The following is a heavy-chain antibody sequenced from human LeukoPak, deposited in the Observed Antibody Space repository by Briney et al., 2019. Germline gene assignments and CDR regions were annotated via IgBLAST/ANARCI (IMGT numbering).Heavy chain of an antibody. J-gene: IGHJ4*02. V-gene: IGHV4-31*01. D-gene: IGHD2-2*01. CDR2: IFYSGTT. CDR3: ARVKWDIVVVPAATFFDS. CDR1: GGSINSGGYY. Sequence: SETLSLTCTVSGGSINSGGYYCSWGRQHPGKGLEWIGYIFYSGTTYYNPSLKSQLTISGDTSKNQFSLKLSSVSAADTGVYYCARVKWDIVVVPAATFFDSWGQGTLVTVSS.